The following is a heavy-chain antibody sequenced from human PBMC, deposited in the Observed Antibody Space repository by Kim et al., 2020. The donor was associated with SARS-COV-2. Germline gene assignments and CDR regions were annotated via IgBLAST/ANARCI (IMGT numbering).Heavy chain of an antibody. J-gene: IGHJ4*02. V-gene: IGHV3-23*01. CDR3: AKDLYGDYVLCDY. D-gene: IGHD4-17*01. Sequence: YADPGKGRFTSSRDNSKNTLYLQMNSLRAEDTAVYYCAKDLYGDYVLCDYWGQGTLVTVSS.